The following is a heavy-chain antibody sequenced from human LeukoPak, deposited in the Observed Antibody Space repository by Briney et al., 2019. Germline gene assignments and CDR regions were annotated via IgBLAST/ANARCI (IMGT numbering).Heavy chain of an antibody. Sequence: SETLSLTCTVSGGSISSYYWSWIRQPAGKGLEWIGRIYTGGSTNYNPSLKSRVTMSVDTSKNQFSLKLSSVTAADTAVYYCARDEGIAAAGPFGLYYFDYWGQGTLVTVSS. CDR1: GGSISSYY. J-gene: IGHJ4*02. CDR3: ARDEGIAAAGPFGLYYFDY. D-gene: IGHD6-13*01. V-gene: IGHV4-4*07. CDR2: IYTGGST.